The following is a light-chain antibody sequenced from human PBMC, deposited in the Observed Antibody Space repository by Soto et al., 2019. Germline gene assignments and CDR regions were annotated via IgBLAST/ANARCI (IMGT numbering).Light chain of an antibody. CDR2: GAS. J-gene: IGKJ1*01. CDR1: QSVSSSY. V-gene: IGKV3-20*01. CDR3: QQYGIHGT. Sequence: EIVLTQSPGTLSLSPGERATLSCRASQSVSSSYLAWYQQKPGQAPRLLIYGASSRATGIPDRFSGSGSGTDFTLTISRLEPEDFAVDYCQQYGIHGTFGQGTKVEIK.